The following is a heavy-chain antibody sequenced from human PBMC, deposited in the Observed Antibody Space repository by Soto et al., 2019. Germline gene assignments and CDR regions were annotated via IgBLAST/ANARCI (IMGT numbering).Heavy chain of an antibody. CDR1: GFTFRSYS. CDR3: ARVIKVSVTYYFDY. V-gene: IGHV3-21*01. Sequence: EVQLVESGGGLVKPGGSLRLSCAASGFTFRSYSMNWVRQAPGKGLEWVSSISSSSSYIYYADSVKGRFTISRDNAKNSLYLQMNSLRAEDTAVYYCARVIKVSVTYYFDYWGQGTLVTVSS. J-gene: IGHJ4*02. D-gene: IGHD4-17*01. CDR2: ISSSSSYI.